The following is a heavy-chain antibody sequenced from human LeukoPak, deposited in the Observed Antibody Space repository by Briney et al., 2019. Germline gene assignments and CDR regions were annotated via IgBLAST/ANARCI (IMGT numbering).Heavy chain of an antibody. Sequence: SETLSLTCTVSGGSITSDKFYWGWIRQPPGKGLEWIGSFYYSGKTYYNPSLKSRVTISVDTSKSRFSLKLTSVTAADTAVYYCATRNLFTRGDDYWSPGTLVTVSS. CDR1: GGSITSDKFY. D-gene: IGHD3-16*01. CDR2: FYYSGKT. V-gene: IGHV4-39*01. J-gene: IGHJ4*02. CDR3: ATRNLFTRGDDY.